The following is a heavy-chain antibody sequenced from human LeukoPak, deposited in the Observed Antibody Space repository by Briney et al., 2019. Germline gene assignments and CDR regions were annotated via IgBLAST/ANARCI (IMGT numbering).Heavy chain of an antibody. CDR3: ARDDDGYSGYDLKS. CDR2: IYSGGST. V-gene: IGHV3-66*01. Sequence: PGGSLRLSCAASGFTVSTNYMSWVRQAPGRGLEWVSVIYSGGSTYYADSVKGRFTISRDNSKNTVYLQMNSLTAEDTAVYCCARDDDGYSGYDLKSWGQGTLVTVSS. D-gene: IGHD5-12*01. CDR1: GFTVSTNY. J-gene: IGHJ5*02.